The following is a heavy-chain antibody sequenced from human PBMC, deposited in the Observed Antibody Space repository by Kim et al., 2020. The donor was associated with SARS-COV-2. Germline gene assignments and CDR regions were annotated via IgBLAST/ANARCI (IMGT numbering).Heavy chain of an antibody. Sequence: GGSLRLSCAASGFTLSSYTMNWVRQAPGKGLEWVSYISISTTSKYYADSVKGRFTISRDKNSLYLQMNSRRDEDTAVYYCARQQYSSSGFDYWGQGTLVTVSP. CDR1: GFTLSSYT. V-gene: IGHV3-48*02. CDR3: ARQQYSSSGFDY. D-gene: IGHD6-6*01. CDR2: ISISTTSK. J-gene: IGHJ4*02.